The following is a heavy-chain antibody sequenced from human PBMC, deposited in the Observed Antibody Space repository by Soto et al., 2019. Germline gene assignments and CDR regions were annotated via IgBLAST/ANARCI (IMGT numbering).Heavy chain of an antibody. D-gene: IGHD3-10*01. CDR3: ARIRWFGDPGYYYGMDV. J-gene: IGHJ6*02. Sequence: LVNPRQTLTLTCTFSGFSLSTSRMCVSWIRQPPGKALEWLARIDWDDDKYYSTSLKTRLTISKDTSKNQVVLTMTNMDPVDTATYYCARIRWFGDPGYYYGMDVWGQGTTVTVS. V-gene: IGHV2-70*11. CDR1: GFSLSTSRMC. CDR2: IDWDDDK.